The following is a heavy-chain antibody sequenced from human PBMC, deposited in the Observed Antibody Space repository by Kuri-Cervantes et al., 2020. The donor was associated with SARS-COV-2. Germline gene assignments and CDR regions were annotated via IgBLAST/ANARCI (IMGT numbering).Heavy chain of an antibody. CDR2: ISYDGSNK. V-gene: IGHV3-30*04. CDR3: ARDPNAYNFWSGFKGGIDY. D-gene: IGHD3-3*01. Sequence: GGSLRLSCAASGFTFSSYAMHWVRQAPGKGLEWVAVISYDGSNKYYADSVKGRFTISRDNSKNTLYLQINSLRAEDTAVYYCARDPNAYNFWSGFKGGIDYWGQGTLVTVSS. CDR1: GFTFSSYA. J-gene: IGHJ4*02.